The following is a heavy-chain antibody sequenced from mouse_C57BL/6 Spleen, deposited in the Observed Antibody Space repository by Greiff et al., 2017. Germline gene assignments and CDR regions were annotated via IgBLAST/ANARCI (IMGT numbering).Heavy chain of an antibody. CDR2: IHPNSGST. CDR3: ARGPNWLDY. CDR1: GYTFTSYW. Sequence: VQLQQPGAELVKPGASVKLSCKASGYTFTSYWMHWVKQRPGQGLEWIGMIHPNSGSTNYNEKFKSKDTLTVDKSSSTAYMQLSSLTSEDSAVYYCARGPNWLDYWGQGTTLTVSS. V-gene: IGHV1-64*01. J-gene: IGHJ2*01. D-gene: IGHD4-1*01.